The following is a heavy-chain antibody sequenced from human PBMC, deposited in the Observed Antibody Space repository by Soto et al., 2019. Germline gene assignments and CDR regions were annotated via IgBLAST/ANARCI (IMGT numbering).Heavy chain of an antibody. J-gene: IGHJ6*02. CDR2: IYHSGST. CDR3: ARVIVGATEDYYYYGMDV. CDR1: GGSISSSNW. D-gene: IGHD1-26*01. V-gene: IGHV4-4*02. Sequence: SETLSLTCAVSGGSISSSNWWSWVRQPPGKGLEWIGEIYHSGSTNYNPSLKSRVTISEDKSKNQFSLKLSSVTAADTAVYYCARVIVGATEDYYYYGMDVWGQGTTVTVSS.